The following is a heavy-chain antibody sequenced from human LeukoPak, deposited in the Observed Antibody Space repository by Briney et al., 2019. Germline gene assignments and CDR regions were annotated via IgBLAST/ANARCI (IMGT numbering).Heavy chain of an antibody. D-gene: IGHD5-18*01. V-gene: IGHV4-34*01. CDR1: GFTFSTYN. Sequence: GSLRLSCAASGFTFSTYNMNWVRQPPGKGLEWIGEINHSGSTNYNPSLKSRVTISVDTSKNQFSLKLSSVTAADTAVYYCARLDTAMDPFDYWGQGTLVTVSS. CDR2: INHSGST. CDR3: ARLDTAMDPFDY. J-gene: IGHJ4*02.